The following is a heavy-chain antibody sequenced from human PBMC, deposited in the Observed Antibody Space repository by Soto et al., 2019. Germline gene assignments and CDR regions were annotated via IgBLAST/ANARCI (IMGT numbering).Heavy chain of an antibody. Sequence: EASVKVSCKASGGTFSSYAISWVRQAPGQGLEWMGGIIPIFGTANYAQKFQGRVTITADESTSTAYMELSSLRSEDTAVYYCARDRPLRYFDWLLRDGMDVWGQGTTVTVSS. CDR1: GGTFSSYA. D-gene: IGHD3-9*01. V-gene: IGHV1-69*13. CDR3: ARDRPLRYFDWLLRDGMDV. CDR2: IIPIFGTA. J-gene: IGHJ6*02.